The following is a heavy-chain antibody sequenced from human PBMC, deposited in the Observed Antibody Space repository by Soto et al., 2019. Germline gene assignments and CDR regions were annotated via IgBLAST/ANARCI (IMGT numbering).Heavy chain of an antibody. Sequence: QVQLVESGGGVVQPGRSLRLSCAASGFTFSSYGMHWVRQAPGKGLEWVAVIWYDGSNKYYADSVKGRFTISRDNSKNTLYLQMNSLRAEDTAVYYCARGYCSGGSCYDYYGMDVWGQGTTVTVSS. CDR3: ARGYCSGGSCYDYYGMDV. CDR2: IWYDGSNK. J-gene: IGHJ6*02. D-gene: IGHD2-15*01. V-gene: IGHV3-33*01. CDR1: GFTFSSYG.